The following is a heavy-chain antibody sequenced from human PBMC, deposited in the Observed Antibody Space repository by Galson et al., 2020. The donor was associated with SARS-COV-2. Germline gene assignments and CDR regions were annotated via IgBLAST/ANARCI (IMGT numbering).Heavy chain of an antibody. Sequence: SETLSLTCTVPGGSVRSSGKYWVWIRQSPGKGLEYIGSIHYSGSTYYNQSLKSRVTTSVDKSKNQVSLKLSSVTAADTAVYYCARGAYDPLAGHYRDYGMDVWGQGTTVTVSS. D-gene: IGHD3-9*01. CDR2: IHYSGST. CDR1: GGSVRSSGKY. V-gene: IGHV4-39*01. J-gene: IGHJ6*02. CDR3: ARGAYDPLAGHYRDYGMDV.